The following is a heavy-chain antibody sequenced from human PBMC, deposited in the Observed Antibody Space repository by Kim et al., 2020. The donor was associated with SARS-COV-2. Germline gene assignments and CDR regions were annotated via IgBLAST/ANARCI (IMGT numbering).Heavy chain of an antibody. J-gene: IGHJ5*02. D-gene: IGHD6-13*01. CDR2: IYYSGGT. V-gene: IGHV4-39*01. CDR3: ARVIGGSWYNWFDP. CDR1: GGSISSSSYY. Sequence: SETLSLTCTVSGGSISSSSYYWGWIRQPPGKGLEWIGSIYYSGGTYYNPSLKTRVTISVDTSKNQFSLKLSSVTAADTAVYYCARVIGGSWYNWFDPWGHAALVTVSS.